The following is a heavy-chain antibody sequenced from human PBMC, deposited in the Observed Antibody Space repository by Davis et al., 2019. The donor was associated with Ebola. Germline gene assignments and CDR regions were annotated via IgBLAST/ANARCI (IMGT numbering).Heavy chain of an antibody. CDR2: IIPILGIA. J-gene: IGHJ4*02. CDR1: GGTFSSYT. CDR3: ARERAYCGGDCYPGRVNYFDY. V-gene: IGHV1-69*04. Sequence: SVKVSCKASGGTFSSYTISWVRQAPGQGLEWMGRIIPILGIANYAQKFQGRVTITADKSTSTAYMELSSLRSEDTAVYYCARERAYCGGDCYPGRVNYFDYWGQGTLVTVSS. D-gene: IGHD2-21*02.